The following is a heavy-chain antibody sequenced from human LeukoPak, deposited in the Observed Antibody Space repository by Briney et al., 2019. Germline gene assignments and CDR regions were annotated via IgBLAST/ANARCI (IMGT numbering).Heavy chain of an antibody. CDR1: GYTFTSYA. CDR3: ARLNELLWFGDPNYGMDV. D-gene: IGHD3-10*01. Sequence: ASVKVSCKASGYTFTSYAMHWVRQAPGQRLEWMGWINAGNGNTKYSQKFQGRVTITRDTSASTAYMELSSLRSEDTAVYYCARLNELLWFGDPNYGMDVWGQGTTVTVSS. V-gene: IGHV1-3*01. CDR2: INAGNGNT. J-gene: IGHJ6*02.